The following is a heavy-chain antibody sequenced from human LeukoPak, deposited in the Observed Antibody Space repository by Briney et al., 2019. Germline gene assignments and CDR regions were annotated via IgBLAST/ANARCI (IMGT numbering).Heavy chain of an antibody. CDR3: ARHWGSPSHALDY. J-gene: IGHJ4*02. Sequence: MPSETLSLTCTVSGGSINSYYWSWIRHPPGKGLEWIGSIYYSGSTYYNPSLKSRVTISVDTSKNQFSLKLSSVTAADTAVYYCARHWGSPSHALDYWGQGTLVTVSS. CDR1: GGSINSYY. V-gene: IGHV4-59*05. D-gene: IGHD3-16*01. CDR2: IYYSGST.